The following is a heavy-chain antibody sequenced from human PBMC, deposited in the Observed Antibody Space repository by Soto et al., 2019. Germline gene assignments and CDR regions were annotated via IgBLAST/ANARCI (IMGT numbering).Heavy chain of an antibody. CDR1: GFTFSSCA. Sequence: EVQLVESGGGLVQPGGSLRLSCAASGFTFSSCAMHWVRQAPGKRLEYVSAISSNGGSTYYANSVKGRFTISRDNSKNTLYLQMGSLRAEDMAVYYCARVGGYNSRGGYYFDSWGQGTLVTVSS. V-gene: IGHV3-64*01. CDR2: ISSNGGST. J-gene: IGHJ4*02. CDR3: ARVGGYNSRGGYYFDS. D-gene: IGHD2-15*01.